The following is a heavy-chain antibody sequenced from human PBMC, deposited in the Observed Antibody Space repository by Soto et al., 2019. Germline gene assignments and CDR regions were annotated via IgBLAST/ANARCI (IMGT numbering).Heavy chain of an antibody. CDR2: ISAYNGNT. Sequence: RASVKVSCKASGYTFTSYGISWVRQAPGQGLEWMGWISAYNGNTNYAQKLQGRVTMTTDTSTSTAYMELRSLRSDDTAVYYCARDSNNHYYNYNWFDPWGQGTLVTSPQ. CDR3: ARDSNNHYYNYNWFDP. CDR1: GYTFTSYG. D-gene: IGHD1-20*01. V-gene: IGHV1-18*04. J-gene: IGHJ5*02.